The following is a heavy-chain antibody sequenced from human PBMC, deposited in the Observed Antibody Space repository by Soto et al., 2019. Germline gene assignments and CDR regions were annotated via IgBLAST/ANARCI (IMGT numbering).Heavy chain of an antibody. D-gene: IGHD6-19*01. CDR2: VYYTGST. Sequence: SETLSLTCSVSGGSISGSYWSWIRQSPGKGLEWLGYVYYTGSTNYSPSLRSRVSISVDTSKNEFSLRLSSVTAADTAVYFCARSVAVPGAHIDYWGQETQSTAS. V-gene: IGHV4-59*01. CDR3: ARSVAVPGAHIDY. CDR1: GGSISGSY. J-gene: IGHJ4*02.